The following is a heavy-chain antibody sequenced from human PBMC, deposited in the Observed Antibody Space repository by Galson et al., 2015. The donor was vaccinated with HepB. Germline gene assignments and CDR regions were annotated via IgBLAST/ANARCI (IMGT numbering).Heavy chain of an antibody. Sequence: SETLSLTCSVSGGSISSFYWSWIRQPPGKGLEWIGYMNSSGTTTYNPSLESRVTISLDTSKNQFSLKVRSVTAADTAIYYCARGNRQLEPYFYYWGQGTLVTVSS. CDR1: GGSISSFY. J-gene: IGHJ4*02. CDR2: MNSSGTT. V-gene: IGHV4-59*01. D-gene: IGHD1-1*01. CDR3: ARGNRQLEPYFYY.